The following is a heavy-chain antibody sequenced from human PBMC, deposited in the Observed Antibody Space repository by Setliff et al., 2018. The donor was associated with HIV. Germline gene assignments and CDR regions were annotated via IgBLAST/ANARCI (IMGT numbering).Heavy chain of an antibody. Sequence: GGSLRLSCEASDFSLYDFNMNWVRQAPGKGLEWVAGISSTTGYIFYADSAKGRFIISRDNAKNSLYLQMDSLRAEDTAVYYCARNRGRWELLRDYYYYYMDVWGEGTTVTVSS. D-gene: IGHD3-10*01. J-gene: IGHJ6*03. V-gene: IGHV3-21*01. CDR3: ARNRGRWELLRDYYYYYMDV. CDR2: ISSTTGYI. CDR1: DFSLYDFN.